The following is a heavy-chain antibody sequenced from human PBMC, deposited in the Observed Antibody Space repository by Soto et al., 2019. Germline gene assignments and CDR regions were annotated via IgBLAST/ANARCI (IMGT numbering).Heavy chain of an antibody. D-gene: IGHD2-15*01. CDR3: ARWDCSGGSCYSGY. CDR1: GGTFSSYT. V-gene: IGHV1-69*02. J-gene: IGHJ4*02. CDR2: IIPILGIA. Sequence: QVQLVQSGAEVKKPGSSVKVSCKASGGTFSSYTISWVRQAPGQGLEWMGRIIPILGIANYAQKFQGRVTITADKSTSTAYMELSSLRSEYTAVYYCARWDCSGGSCYSGYWGQGTLVTVSS.